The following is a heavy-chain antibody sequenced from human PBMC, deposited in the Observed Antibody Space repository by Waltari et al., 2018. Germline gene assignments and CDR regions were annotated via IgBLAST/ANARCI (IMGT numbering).Heavy chain of an antibody. J-gene: IGHJ4*02. CDR1: GGSLSTIGYY. D-gene: IGHD2-21*01. Sequence: QLQLQESGPGLVKPSETLSLPCTVSGGSLSTIGYYWAWVRQPPGKGLEWIGTIYHSGTTYYNPSLESRVTISVDTSRNQFSLKLRSVTAADTAVYYCARHGGYFSNFDYWGQGTLVTVSS. V-gene: IGHV4-39*01. CDR2: IYHSGTT. CDR3: ARHGGYFSNFDY.